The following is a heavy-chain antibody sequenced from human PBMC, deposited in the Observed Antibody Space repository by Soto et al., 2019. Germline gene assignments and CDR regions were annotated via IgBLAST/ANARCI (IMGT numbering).Heavy chain of an antibody. CDR1: GFTFRSYA. J-gene: IGHJ6*03. CDR2: ISSNGGST. D-gene: IGHD6-13*01. CDR3: ARDGSSWGPYYYYYMDV. Sequence: GGSLRLSCAASGFTFRSYAMHWVRQAPGKGLEYVSAISSNGGSTYYANSVKGRFTISRDNSKNTLYLQMGSLRAEDMAVYYCARDGSSWGPYYYYYMDVWGKGTTVTVSS. V-gene: IGHV3-64*01.